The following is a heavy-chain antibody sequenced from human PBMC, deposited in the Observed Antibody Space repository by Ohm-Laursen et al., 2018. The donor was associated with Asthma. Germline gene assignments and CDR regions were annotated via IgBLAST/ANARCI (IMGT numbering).Heavy chain of an antibody. CDR1: GFTFRSYA. CDR2: GGSYYDGGLK. V-gene: IGHV3-30-3*01. Sequence: SLRLSCTASGFTFRSYAMHWVRQAPGKGLEWVAVGGSYYDGGLKYYADSVNGRFTVSRDDSKNTLYLQMNSLRAEDTAVYYCARDFFGYYGSGSYYGLRGGMDVWGQGTTVTVSS. J-gene: IGHJ6*02. D-gene: IGHD3-10*01. CDR3: ARDFFGYYGSGSYYGLRGGMDV.